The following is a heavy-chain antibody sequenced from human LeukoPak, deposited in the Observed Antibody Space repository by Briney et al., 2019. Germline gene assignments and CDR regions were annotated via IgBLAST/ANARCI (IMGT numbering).Heavy chain of an antibody. V-gene: IGHV3-23*01. D-gene: IGHD6-13*01. CDR1: GFTFSSYA. CDR2: ISGSGGST. CDR3: AKINSSSWYGTGTDP. Sequence: GGSLRLSCAASGFTFSSYAMSWVRQAPGKGLEWVPAISGSGGSTYYADSVKGRFTISRDNSKNTLYLQMNSLRAEDTAVYYCAKINSSSWYGTGTDPWGQGTLVTVSS. J-gene: IGHJ5*02.